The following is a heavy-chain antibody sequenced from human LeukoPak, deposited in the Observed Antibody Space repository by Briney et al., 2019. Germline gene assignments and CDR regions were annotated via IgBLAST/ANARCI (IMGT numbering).Heavy chain of an antibody. CDR2: IIPIFGTA. CDR3: ARGAGYSYGRNFDY. CDR1: GGAFSSYA. D-gene: IGHD5-18*01. Sequence: SVKVSCKASGGAFSSYAISWVRQAPGQGLEWMGRIIPIFGTANYAQKFQGRVTITTDESTSTAYMELSSLRSEDTAVYYCARGAGYSYGRNFDYWGQGTLVTVSS. J-gene: IGHJ4*02. V-gene: IGHV1-69*05.